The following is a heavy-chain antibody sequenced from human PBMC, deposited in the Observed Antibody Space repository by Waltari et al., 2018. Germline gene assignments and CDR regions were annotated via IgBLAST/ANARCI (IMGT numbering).Heavy chain of an antibody. CDR3: ARDKTAAGIHWWDYYGMDV. CDR1: GYTFTGYY. J-gene: IGHJ6*02. Sequence: QVQLVQSGAEVKKPGASVKVSCKASGYTFTGYYMHWVRQAPGQGLEWMGWINPNSGGTNYAQKFQGRVTMTRDTSISTAYMELSRLRSDDTAVYYCARDKTAAGIHWWDYYGMDVWGQGTTVTVSS. D-gene: IGHD6-13*01. V-gene: IGHV1-2*02. CDR2: INPNSGGT.